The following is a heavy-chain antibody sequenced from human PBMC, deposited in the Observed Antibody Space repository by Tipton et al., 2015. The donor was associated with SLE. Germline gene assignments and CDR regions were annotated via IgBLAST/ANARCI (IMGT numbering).Heavy chain of an antibody. CDR2: ISGSSSSI. J-gene: IGHJ4*02. D-gene: IGHD2-2*01. CDR3: ARDYCSSATCYGDY. CDR1: GFTFSTYS. V-gene: IGHV3-48*01. Sequence: SLRLSCAASGFTFSTYSMNWVRQAPGKGLEWVSYISGSSSSIYYTDSVKGRFTISRDNAKNSLSLQMNSLRAEDTAVYYCARDYCSSATCYGDYWGRGPLVTVSS.